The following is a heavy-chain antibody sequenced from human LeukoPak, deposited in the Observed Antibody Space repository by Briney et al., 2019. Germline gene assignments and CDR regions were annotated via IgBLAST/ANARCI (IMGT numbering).Heavy chain of an antibody. J-gene: IGHJ5*02. Sequence: GGSLRLSCAASGFTFSSYGMHWVRQAPGKGLEWVANIKQDGSEKYYVDSVKGRFTISRDNAKNSLYLQMNSLRAEDTAVYYCARVVVQLWLPYNWFGPWGQGTLVTVSS. CDR3: ARVVVQLWLPYNWFGP. V-gene: IGHV3-7*01. CDR2: IKQDGSEK. CDR1: GFTFSSYG. D-gene: IGHD5-18*01.